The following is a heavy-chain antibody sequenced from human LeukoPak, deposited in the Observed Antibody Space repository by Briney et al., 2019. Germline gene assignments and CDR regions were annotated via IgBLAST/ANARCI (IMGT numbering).Heavy chain of an antibody. CDR2: IYYSGSI. D-gene: IGHD1-26*01. CDR3: ARDPYNGNYGDSYYYFMDA. V-gene: IGHV4-28*03. J-gene: IGHJ6*03. CDR1: GYSISSSNW. Sequence: PSETLSLTCAVSGYSISSSNWWGWIRQPPGQGLEWIGYIYYSGSIYYNPSLKSRVTMSVDTSKNQFSLKLSSVTAVDTAVYYCARDPYNGNYGDSYYYFMDAWGKGTTVTISS.